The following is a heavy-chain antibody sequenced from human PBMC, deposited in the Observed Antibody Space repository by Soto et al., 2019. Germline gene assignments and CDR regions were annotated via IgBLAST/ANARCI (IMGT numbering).Heavy chain of an antibody. V-gene: IGHV5-51*01. D-gene: IGHD3-16*01. CDR2: IFPRDSDT. J-gene: IGHJ4*02. CDR3: VRGDVGDTFWGAFYFDL. CDR1: EHRFKGYW. Sequence: GQSLKISCKGAEHRFKGYWVGWVRQMPGKGPEWMGIIFPRDSDTRYSPSFQGRVTISADESISAAFLQWNSLKASDSAIYYCVRGDVGDTFWGAFYFDLWGQGTQVTVSS.